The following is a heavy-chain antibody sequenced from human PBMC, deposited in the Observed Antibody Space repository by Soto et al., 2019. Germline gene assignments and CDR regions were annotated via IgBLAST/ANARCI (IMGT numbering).Heavy chain of an antibody. Sequence: QVQLVASGGGVVQPGRSLRLSCAASGFTFSSYAMHWVRQAPGKGLEWGAVISYDGSNKYYADSVKGRFTISRDNSKNTLYLQLNSLRDEDTAVYYCARLITIVAGDDAFDIWGQGTMVTVSS. CDR1: GFTFSSYA. CDR2: ISYDGSNK. J-gene: IGHJ3*02. D-gene: IGHD3-3*01. CDR3: ARLITIVAGDDAFDI. V-gene: IGHV3-30-3*01.